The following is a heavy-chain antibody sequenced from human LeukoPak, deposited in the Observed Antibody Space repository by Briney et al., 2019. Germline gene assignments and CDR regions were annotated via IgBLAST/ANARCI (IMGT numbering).Heavy chain of an antibody. CDR2: INPSGGST. CDR1: GYTFTSYY. D-gene: IGHD4-11*01. CDR3: ARVGDYSPRGWFDP. V-gene: IGHV1-46*01. J-gene: IGHJ5*02. Sequence: ASVKVSCKASGYTFTSYYIHWVRPAPGQGLEWVGIINPSGGSTTYAQKFQGRVTMTRDMSTRTLYMELSSLRSEDTAFYYCARVGDYSPRGWFDPWGQGTLVTVSS.